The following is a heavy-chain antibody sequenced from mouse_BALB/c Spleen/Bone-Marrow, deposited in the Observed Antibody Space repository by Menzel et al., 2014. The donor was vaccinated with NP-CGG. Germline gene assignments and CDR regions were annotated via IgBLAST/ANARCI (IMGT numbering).Heavy chain of an antibody. CDR3: ARDRSRYRYFDV. Sequence: EVQLVESGGGLVQPGGSRKLSCAASGFTFSDYGMAWVRQAPGKGPEWVASISNLAYSIYYADTVTGRFTISRENAKNTLYLEMSSLRSEDTAMYYCARDRSRYRYFDVWGAGTTVTVSS. CDR2: ISNLAYSI. V-gene: IGHV5-15*02. J-gene: IGHJ1*01. CDR1: GFTFSDYG.